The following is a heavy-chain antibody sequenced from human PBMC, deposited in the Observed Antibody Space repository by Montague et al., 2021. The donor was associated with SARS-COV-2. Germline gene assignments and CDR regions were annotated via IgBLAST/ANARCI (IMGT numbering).Heavy chain of an antibody. CDR2: IYYSGST. V-gene: IGHV4-39*01. D-gene: IGHD3-3*01. J-gene: IGHJ6*02. CDR1: GGSISSSSYY. Sequence: SETLSLTCTVSGGSISSSSYYWGWIRQPPGKGLEWIGYIYYSGSTYYXPSLKSRVTISVDTSKNQFSLKLSSVTAADTAVYYCARQPTRGITIFGVVTDCGMDVWGQGTTVTVSS. CDR3: ARQPTRGITIFGVVTDCGMDV.